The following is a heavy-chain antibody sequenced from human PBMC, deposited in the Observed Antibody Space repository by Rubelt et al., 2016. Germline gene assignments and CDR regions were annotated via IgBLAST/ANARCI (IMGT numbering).Heavy chain of an antibody. CDR2: INHSGGT. D-gene: IGHD3-3*01. CDR3: ASSYYDFWSGYSGGMDV. V-gene: IGHV4-34*01. Sequence: QVQLQQWGAGLLKPSETLSLTCAVYGGSFSGYYWSWIRQPPGKGLEWIGEINHSGGTNYNPSLKSRLTISLDKCKNQFSRKLGSVTAADTAVYYCASSYYDFWSGYSGGMDVWGQGTTVTVSS. J-gene: IGHJ6*02. CDR1: GGSFSGYY.